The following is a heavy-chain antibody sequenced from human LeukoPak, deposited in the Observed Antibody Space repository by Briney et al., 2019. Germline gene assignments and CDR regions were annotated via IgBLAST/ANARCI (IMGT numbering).Heavy chain of an antibody. V-gene: IGHV3-20*04. CDR1: GFTFDDYG. CDR2: INWNGGST. J-gene: IGHJ6*03. Sequence: PGGSLRLSCAASGFTFDDYGMTWVRQAPGKGLEWVSGINWNGGSTGYSDSVKGRFIISRDNSKNSLYLQMNSLRAEDTALYYCARAKGQYFYYYMVVWGKGTTVTVSS. CDR3: ARAKGQYFYYYMVV.